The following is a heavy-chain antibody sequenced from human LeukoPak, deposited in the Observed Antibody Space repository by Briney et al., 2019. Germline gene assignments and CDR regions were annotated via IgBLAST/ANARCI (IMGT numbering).Heavy chain of an antibody. J-gene: IGHJ4*02. CDR3: AKDQYYYDSSGYSGMINY. D-gene: IGHD3-22*01. Sequence: PGGSLRLSCAASGFTFSSYGTHWVRQAPGKGLEWVAVIWYDGSNKYYADSVKGRFTISRDNSKNTLYLQMNSLRVEDTAVYYCAKDQYYYDSSGYSGMINYRGQGTLVTVSS. CDR1: GFTFSSYG. CDR2: IWYDGSNK. V-gene: IGHV3-33*06.